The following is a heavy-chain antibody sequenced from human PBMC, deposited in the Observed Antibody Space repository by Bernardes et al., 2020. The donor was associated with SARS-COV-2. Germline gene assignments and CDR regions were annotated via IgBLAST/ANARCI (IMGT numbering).Heavy chain of an antibody. V-gene: IGHV1-24*01. CDR2: FDPEDGET. CDR3: ATSVAVKHEDWFDP. J-gene: IGHJ5*02. D-gene: IGHD6-19*01. Sequence: ASVKVSCEVSGYTLTELSMHWVRQTPGKGLEWMGGFDPEDGETIYAQKFQGRVTMTEDTSTDTAYMELSSLRSEDTAVYYCATSVAVKHEDWFDPWGQGTLVTVSS. CDR1: GYTLTELS.